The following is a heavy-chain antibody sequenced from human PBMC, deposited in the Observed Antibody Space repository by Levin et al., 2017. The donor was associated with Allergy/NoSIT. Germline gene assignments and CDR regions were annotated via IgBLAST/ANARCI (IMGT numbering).Heavy chain of an antibody. J-gene: IGHJ5*02. D-gene: IGHD6-19*01. V-gene: IGHV3-30*18. CDR2: ISYYGGDK. CDR1: GFTFSSFG. Sequence: GGSLRLSCAASGFTFSSFGMHWARQAPGKGLEWVAFISYYGGDKYYADSVKGRFTISRDNAKNTLYLEMNSLRAEDTAVYHCAKDFRAVAGTGWFHPWGQGTLVTVS. CDR3: AKDFRAVAGTGWFHP.